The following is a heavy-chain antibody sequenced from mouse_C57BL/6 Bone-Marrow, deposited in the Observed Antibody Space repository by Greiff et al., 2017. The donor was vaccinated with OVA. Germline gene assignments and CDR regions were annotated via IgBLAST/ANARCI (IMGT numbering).Heavy chain of an antibody. Sequence: EVQLQESGTVLARPGASVKMSCKTSGYTFTSYWMHWVKQRPGQGLEWIGAIYPGNSDTSYNQKFKGKAKLTAVTSASTAYMELSSLTNEDSAVYYCTSFPQLGEDYWGQGTTLTVSS. D-gene: IGHD4-1*02. CDR3: TSFPQLGEDY. V-gene: IGHV1-5*01. J-gene: IGHJ2*01. CDR2: IYPGNSDT. CDR1: GYTFTSYW.